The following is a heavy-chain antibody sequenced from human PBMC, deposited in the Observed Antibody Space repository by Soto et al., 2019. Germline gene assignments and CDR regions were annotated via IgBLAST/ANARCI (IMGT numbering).Heavy chain of an antibody. CDR1: GFTVRSSY. V-gene: IGHV3-66*01. J-gene: IGHJ4*02. D-gene: IGHD2-2*01. Sequence: GGSLRLSCAASGFTVRSSYMSWVRQVPGKGLEWVSIIYSDDYTYYAASVKGRFTISRDNSRNTLYLQMSSLRAEDTAVYYCARGRYADPYWGQGTLVTVSS. CDR3: ARGRYADPY. CDR2: IYSDDYT.